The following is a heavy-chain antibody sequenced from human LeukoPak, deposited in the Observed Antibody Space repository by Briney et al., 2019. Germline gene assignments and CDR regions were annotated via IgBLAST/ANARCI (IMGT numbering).Heavy chain of an antibody. CDR3: AEGSGNAWFDP. CDR1: DGSISSYY. V-gene: IGHV4-59*12. Sequence: SETLSLTCTVSDGSISSYYWSWIRQPPGKGLEWIGYIYYSGSTKYNPSLKSRVTISVDKSKNQFSLKLSSVTAADTAVYYCAEGSGNAWFDPWGQGTLVTVSS. D-gene: IGHD3-10*01. CDR2: IYYSGST. J-gene: IGHJ5*02.